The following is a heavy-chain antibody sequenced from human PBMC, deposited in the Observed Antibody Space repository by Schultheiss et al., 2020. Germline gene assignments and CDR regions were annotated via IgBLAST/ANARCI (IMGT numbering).Heavy chain of an antibody. CDR2: IYYSGST. CDR3: ARGPQDIVVVVAATPGYYYGMDV. D-gene: IGHD2-15*01. J-gene: IGHJ6*02. V-gene: IGHV4-39*07. Sequence: SETLSLTCTVSGGSISSSSYYWGWIRQPPEKGLEWIGYIYYSGSTYYNPSLKSRVTISVDTSKNQFSLKLSSVTAADTAVYYCARGPQDIVVVVAATPGYYYGMDVWGQGTTVTVSS. CDR1: GGSISSSSYY.